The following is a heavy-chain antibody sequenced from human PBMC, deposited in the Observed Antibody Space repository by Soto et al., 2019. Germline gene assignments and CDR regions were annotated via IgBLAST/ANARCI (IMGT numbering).Heavy chain of an antibody. J-gene: IGHJ3*02. CDR2: ISGSGGST. Sequence: GGSLRLSCAASGFTFSSYAMSWVRQAPGKGLEWVSAISGSGGSTYYADSVKGRFTISRDNSMNTLYLQMNSLRAEDTAVYYCARRDGDYIVVVVAATPVGAFDIWGQGTMVTVSS. D-gene: IGHD2-15*01. CDR1: GFTFSSYA. CDR3: ARRDGDYIVVVVAATPVGAFDI. V-gene: IGHV3-23*01.